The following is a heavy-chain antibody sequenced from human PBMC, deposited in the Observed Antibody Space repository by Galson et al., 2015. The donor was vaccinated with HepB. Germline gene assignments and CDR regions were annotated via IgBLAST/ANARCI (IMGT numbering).Heavy chain of an antibody. CDR1: GYSFTSYW. CDR3: ARLSSWFGELKVAFDI. D-gene: IGHD3-10*01. V-gene: IGHV5-51*01. CDR2: IYPGDSDT. J-gene: IGHJ3*02. Sequence: QSGAEVTKPGESLKISCKGSGYSFTSYWIGWVRQMPGKGLEWMGIIYPGDSDTRYSPSFQGQVTISADKSISTAYLQWSSLKASDTAMYYCARLSSWFGELKVAFDIWGQGTMVTVSS.